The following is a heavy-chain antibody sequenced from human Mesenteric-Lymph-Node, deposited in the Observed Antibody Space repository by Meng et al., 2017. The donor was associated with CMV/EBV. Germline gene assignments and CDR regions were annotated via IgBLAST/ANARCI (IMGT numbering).Heavy chain of an antibody. V-gene: IGHV4-4*02. D-gene: IGHD6-19*01. Sequence: VSGATSSSSDWWSWVRQPPGKGLEWIGEIYHGGSSNYNPSLKSRVTISVDRSKNQFSLKLTSVTAADTAVYYCARERNAVAGGQFEYWGPGTLVTVSS. J-gene: IGHJ4*02. CDR1: GATSSSSDW. CDR3: ARERNAVAGGQFEY. CDR2: IYHGGSS.